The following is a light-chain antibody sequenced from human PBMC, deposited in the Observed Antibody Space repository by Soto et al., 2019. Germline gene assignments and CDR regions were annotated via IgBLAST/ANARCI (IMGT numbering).Light chain of an antibody. CDR1: SSDVGAYTF. J-gene: IGLJ1*01. V-gene: IGLV2-14*03. CDR3: SSYTSSSTHV. Sequence: QSALTQPASVSGSPGQSITISCTGTSSDVGAYTFVSWYQQHPDKVPKLMIFYVSRRPAGVSDRFSASKSGNTASLTISGLQPEDEADYYCSSYTSSSTHVFGSGTKLTVL. CDR2: YVS.